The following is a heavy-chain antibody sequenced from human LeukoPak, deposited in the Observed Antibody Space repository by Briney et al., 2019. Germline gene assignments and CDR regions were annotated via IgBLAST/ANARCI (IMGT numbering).Heavy chain of an antibody. Sequence: GESLKISCKSSGYSFTSYWIGWVRQMPGKGLEWMGIFYPGDSDTRYSPSFQGQVTISADKSISTAYLQWSSLKASDTAMYYCARHQGSHSYSSPLDYWGQGTLVTVSS. V-gene: IGHV5-51*01. D-gene: IGHD6-6*01. J-gene: IGHJ4*02. CDR2: FYPGDSDT. CDR3: ARHQGSHSYSSPLDY. CDR1: GYSFTSYW.